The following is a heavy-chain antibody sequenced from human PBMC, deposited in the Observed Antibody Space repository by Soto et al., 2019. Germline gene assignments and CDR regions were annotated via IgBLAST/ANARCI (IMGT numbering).Heavy chain of an antibody. CDR3: VRRHVSATGIDWFDP. CDR1: GYTFTSYG. J-gene: IGHJ5*02. D-gene: IGHD6-13*01. CDR2: INAANGDT. Sequence: QVQLVQSGTEVKKPGASVKVSCKASGYTFTSYGIHWVRQAPGQRLEWMGWINAANGDTKYSPKFQGRVTITGDTSASTAYMDLSSLRSEDTAVYYCVRRHVSATGIDWFDPWGQGTLVTVSS. V-gene: IGHV1-3*01.